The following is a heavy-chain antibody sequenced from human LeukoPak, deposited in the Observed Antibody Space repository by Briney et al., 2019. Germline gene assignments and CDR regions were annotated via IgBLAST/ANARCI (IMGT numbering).Heavy chain of an antibody. J-gene: IGHJ4*02. CDR2: IYYVGIT. D-gene: IGHD6-6*01. Sequence: SELLSLTCTVSGGSIRSGGYYWSGIRQHPGKGVEWIGYIYYVGITHYTPPPKSRGTISVDTSKTQFSLRRSSVTAADTAVYYCARGSITARPALDYWGQGKLVTVSS. CDR1: GGSIRSGGYY. CDR3: ARGSITARPALDY. V-gene: IGHV4-31*03.